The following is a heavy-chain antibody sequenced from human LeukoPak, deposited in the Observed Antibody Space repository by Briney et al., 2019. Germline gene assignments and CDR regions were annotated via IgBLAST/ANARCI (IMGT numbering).Heavy chain of an antibody. V-gene: IGHV4-59*01. Sequence: PPQPLPPTRIASGGSISSYYWIWIRQFPGKGLEWIGYIHYSGGANYNPSLKSRVSISVDTSKKQFSLKLNSVTAADTAVYYCATVDSYGSRLDYWGQGTLVTVSS. CDR3: ATVDSYGSRLDY. J-gene: IGHJ4*02. CDR1: GGSISSYY. D-gene: IGHD5-18*01. CDR2: IHYSGGA.